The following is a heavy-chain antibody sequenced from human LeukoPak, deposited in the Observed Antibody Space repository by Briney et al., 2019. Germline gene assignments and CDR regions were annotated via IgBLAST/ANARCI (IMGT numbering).Heavy chain of an antibody. CDR2: IYPGDSDT. D-gene: IGHD3-3*01. CDR1: GYSFTSYW. V-gene: IGHV5-51*01. CDR3: ARSFRYDFWSGYFDQNNWFDP. J-gene: IGHJ5*02. Sequence: GESLKISCKGSGYSFTSYWIGWVRQMPGKGLEWMGIIYPGDSDTRYSPSFQGQVTISADESISTAYLQWSSLKASDTAMYYCARSFRYDFWSGYFDQNNWFDPWGQGTLVTVSS.